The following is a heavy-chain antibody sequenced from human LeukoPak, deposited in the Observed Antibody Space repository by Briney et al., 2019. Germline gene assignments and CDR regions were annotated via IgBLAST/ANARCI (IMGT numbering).Heavy chain of an antibody. CDR3: ARSSEGRYYYDSSGFSYYYYYMDV. Sequence: SETLSLTCAVYGGSFSGYYWSWIRQPPGKGLEWIGEINHSGSTNYNPSLKSRVTISVDTSKNQFSLKLSSVTAADTAVYYCARSSEGRYYYDSSGFSYYYYYMDVWGKGTTVTISS. V-gene: IGHV4-34*01. CDR1: GGSFSGYY. D-gene: IGHD3-22*01. CDR2: INHSGST. J-gene: IGHJ6*03.